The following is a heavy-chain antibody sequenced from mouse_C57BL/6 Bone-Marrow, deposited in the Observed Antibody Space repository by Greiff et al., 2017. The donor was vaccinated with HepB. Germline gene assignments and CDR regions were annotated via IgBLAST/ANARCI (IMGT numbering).Heavy chain of an antibody. CDR3: TSDGYYPAWFAY. CDR2: IDPENGDT. J-gene: IGHJ3*01. D-gene: IGHD2-3*01. CDR1: GFNIKDDY. Sequence: EVMLVDSGAELVRPGASVKLSCTASGFNIKDDYMHWVKQRPEQGLEWIGWIDPENGDTEYASKFQGKATITADTSSNTAYLQLSSLTSEDTAVYYCTSDGYYPAWFAYWGQGTLVTVSA. V-gene: IGHV14-4*01.